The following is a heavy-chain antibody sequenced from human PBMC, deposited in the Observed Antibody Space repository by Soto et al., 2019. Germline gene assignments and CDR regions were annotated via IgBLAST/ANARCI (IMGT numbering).Heavy chain of an antibody. CDR2: IHYSGRT. J-gene: IGHJ4*02. Sequence: QVQLQESGPGLVKPSETLSLTCSVSNGSISGFYWTWIRQPPGKILEWIGYIHYSGRTDYNPSLTRRATMSVDTSKNQFSLNLKSIPAADTAVYYCVRVGVGIGPRFDSWGRGTLVTVSS. V-gene: IGHV4-59*12. CDR1: NGSISGFY. D-gene: IGHD1-26*01. CDR3: VRVGVGIGPRFDS.